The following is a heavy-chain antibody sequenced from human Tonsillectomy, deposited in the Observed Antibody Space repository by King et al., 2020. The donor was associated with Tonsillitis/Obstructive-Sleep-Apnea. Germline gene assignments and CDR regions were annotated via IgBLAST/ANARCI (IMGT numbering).Heavy chain of an antibody. CDR3: ATFVGAAPSWYFDL. V-gene: IGHV4-39*01. J-gene: IGHJ2*01. D-gene: IGHD1-26*01. Sequence: QLQESGPGLVKPSETLSLTCTVSGASISSSSYYWSWIRQPPGKGLEWVGSIYYSGSTYYNPSLKSRVTISVDTSKNQFSLRVNSVTAADTAVYYCATFVGAAPSWYFDLWGRGTLVTVSS. CDR1: GASISSSSYY. CDR2: IYYSGST.